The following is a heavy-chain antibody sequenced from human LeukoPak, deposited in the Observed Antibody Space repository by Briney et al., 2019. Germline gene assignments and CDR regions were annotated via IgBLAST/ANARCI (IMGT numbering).Heavy chain of an antibody. CDR3: AKAERCSGGSCYRNRETGNFQH. V-gene: IGHV3-23*01. D-gene: IGHD2-15*01. J-gene: IGHJ1*01. Sequence: PGGSLRLSCAASGFTFSSYAMSWVRQAPGKGLEWVSAISGSGGSTYYADSVKGRFTISRDNSKNTLYLQMNSLRAEDTAVYYCAKAERCSGGSCYRNRETGNFQHWGQGTLVTVSS. CDR2: ISGSGGST. CDR1: GFTFSSYA.